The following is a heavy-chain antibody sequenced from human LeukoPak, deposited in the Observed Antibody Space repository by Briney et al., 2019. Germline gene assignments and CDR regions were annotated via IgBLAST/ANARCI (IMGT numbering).Heavy chain of an antibody. CDR2: TYYRSKWYN. D-gene: IGHD6-19*01. V-gene: IGHV6-1*01. CDR3: ARSGIAVAGTGFDY. CDR1: GDSVSSNGAA. Sequence: SQTLSLTCAISGDSVSSNGAAWNWIRQSPSRGLEWLGRTYYRSKWYNDYAVSVKSRITTNPDTSKNQFSLQLNSVTPEDTAVYYCARSGIAVAGTGFDYWGQGTLVTVSS. J-gene: IGHJ4*02.